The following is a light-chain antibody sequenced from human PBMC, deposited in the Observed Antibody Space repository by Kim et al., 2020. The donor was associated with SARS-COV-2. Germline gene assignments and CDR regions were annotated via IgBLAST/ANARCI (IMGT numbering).Light chain of an antibody. CDR1: QSVSSN. J-gene: IGKJ2*01. CDR2: GAS. Sequence: VSPGERAALSCRASQSVSSNLAWYQQKPGQAPGLLIYGASTRATGIPARFSGSGSGTEFTLTISSLQSEDFAVYYCQQYNNWPYTFGQGTKLEI. CDR3: QQYNNWPYT. V-gene: IGKV3-15*01.